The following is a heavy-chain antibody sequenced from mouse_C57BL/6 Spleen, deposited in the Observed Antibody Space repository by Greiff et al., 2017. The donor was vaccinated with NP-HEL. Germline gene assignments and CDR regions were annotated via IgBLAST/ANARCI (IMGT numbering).Heavy chain of an antibody. D-gene: IGHD1-1*01. CDR1: GYSFTDYN. V-gene: IGHV1-39*01. J-gene: IGHJ1*03. Sequence: VQLKESGPELVKPGASVKISCKASGYSFTDYNMNWVKQSNGKSLEWIGVINPNYGTTSYNQKFKGKATLTVDQSSSTAYMQLNSLTSEDSAVYYCARGGFTTVVATDWYFDVWGTGTTVTVSS. CDR3: ARGGFTTVVATDWYFDV. CDR2: INPNYGTT.